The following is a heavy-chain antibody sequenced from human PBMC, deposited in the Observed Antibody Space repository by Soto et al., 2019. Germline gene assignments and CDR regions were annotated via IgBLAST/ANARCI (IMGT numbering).Heavy chain of an antibody. Sequence: ASVKVSCKTSGYTFNTHGIVWVRQAPGQGLEWMGWISPYNGDTYYTQQFRGRVTMATDTSTTTAYMELSSLRFDDTAVYYCARVFPQGPCNWFDSWGQGTLVNVAS. J-gene: IGHJ5*01. CDR3: ARVFPQGPCNWFDS. V-gene: IGHV1-18*01. CDR1: GYTFNTHG. CDR2: ISPYNGDT.